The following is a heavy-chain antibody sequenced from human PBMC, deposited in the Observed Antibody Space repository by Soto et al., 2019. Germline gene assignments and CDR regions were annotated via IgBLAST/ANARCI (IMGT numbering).Heavy chain of an antibody. CDR3: AKRSSSFTFDY. CDR2: INNSGGGT. Sequence: EVQLLESGGGLVQPGGSLRLSCAASGFHFSTYAMSWVRQAPGKGLEWVSTINNSGGGTYSPDSMKGRFTISRDNSKNTVYLQMNSLRAEDTAVYYCAKRSSSFTFDYWGQGTLVTVSS. J-gene: IGHJ4*02. D-gene: IGHD6-6*01. CDR1: GFHFSTYA. V-gene: IGHV3-23*01.